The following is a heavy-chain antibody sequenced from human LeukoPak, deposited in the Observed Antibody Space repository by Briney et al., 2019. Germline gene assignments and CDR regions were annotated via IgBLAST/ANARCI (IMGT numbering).Heavy chain of an antibody. CDR3: ARHKMASSWHMSAFDV. V-gene: IGHV4-59*01. D-gene: IGHD6-13*01. CDR2: IYFSGST. J-gene: IGHJ3*01. CDR1: GGSISSYY. Sequence: SETLSLTCTVSGGSISSYYWSWIRQPPGKGLEWIGYIYFSGSTYYNPSLKSRITISVDTSKNQFSLKLSSVTAADTAVYYCARHKMASSWHMSAFDVWGQGRMVTVAS.